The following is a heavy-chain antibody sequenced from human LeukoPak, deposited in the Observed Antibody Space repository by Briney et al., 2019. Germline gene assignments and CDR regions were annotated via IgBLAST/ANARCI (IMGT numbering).Heavy chain of an antibody. V-gene: IGHV4-39*01. J-gene: IGHJ4*02. Sequence: SETLSLTCSVSGGSIDSRGYYWGWLPQSPGKGLEWIGSFHYSGTTNGNPSLKNRLTISVDTSKNQFSLKLTSVTAADTAVYYWARQIILRDILSRKTNLYFYHWGQGSLVIVSP. CDR2: FHYSGTT. CDR1: GGSIDSRGYY. CDR3: ARQIILRDILSRKTNLYFYH. D-gene: IGHD2-15*01.